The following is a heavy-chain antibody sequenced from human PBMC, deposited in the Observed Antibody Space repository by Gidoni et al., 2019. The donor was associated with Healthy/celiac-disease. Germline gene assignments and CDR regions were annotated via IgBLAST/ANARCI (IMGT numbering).Heavy chain of an antibody. J-gene: IGHJ2*01. CDR3: ARDERLPEYYYDSSGYYNYWYFDL. Sequence: QVQLQESGPGLVKPSQTLSLTCTVSGGSISSGSYYWSWIRPPAGKGLEWIGRIYTSGSTNYNPSLKSRVTISVDTSKNQFSLKLSSVTAADTAVYYCARDERLPEYYYDSSGYYNYWYFDLWGRGTLVTVSS. D-gene: IGHD3-22*01. V-gene: IGHV4-61*02. CDR2: IYTSGST. CDR1: GGSISSGSYY.